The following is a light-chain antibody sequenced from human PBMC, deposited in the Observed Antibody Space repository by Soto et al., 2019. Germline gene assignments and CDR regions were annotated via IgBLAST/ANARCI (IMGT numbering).Light chain of an antibody. CDR3: QHRSNWLGT. J-gene: IGKJ3*01. V-gene: IGKV3-11*01. CDR1: RSVGSF. Sequence: EIVLTQSPATLSLSPGERATLSCRASRSVGSFLAWYQQKSGQAPRLLIYEASNRAPGIPARSSGIGSGTDFTLTISSLEPEDFAVSYCQHRSNWLGTFGPGTKVDIK. CDR2: EAS.